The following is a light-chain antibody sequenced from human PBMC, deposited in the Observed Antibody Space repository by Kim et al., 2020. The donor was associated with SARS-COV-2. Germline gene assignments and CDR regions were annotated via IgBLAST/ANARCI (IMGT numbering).Light chain of an antibody. CDR1: RSISGL. CDR3: QQYKSYPWT. V-gene: IGKV1-5*03. CDR2: EAS. Sequence: SASVGDRVTITCRASRSISGLLAWYQQKPGKAPKLLIYEASTLKSGVPSRFSGSGSGTEFTLTTSSLQPDDYATYYCQQYKSYPWTFGQGTKLEI. J-gene: IGKJ1*01.